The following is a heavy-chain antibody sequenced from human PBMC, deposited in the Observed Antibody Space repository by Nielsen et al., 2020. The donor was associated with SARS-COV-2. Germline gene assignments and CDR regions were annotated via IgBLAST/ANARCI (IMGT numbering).Heavy chain of an antibody. Sequence: WVRQAPGQGLEWMGIINPSGGSTSYAQKFQGRVTMTRDTSTSTVYMELSSLRSEDTAMYYCGRVGVGRRAAGLIDLYGSGWQTLWFDPWGQGTLVTVSS. V-gene: IGHV1-46*01. J-gene: IGHJ5*02. CDR2: INPSGGST. CDR3: GRVGVGRRAAGLIDLYGSGWQTLWFDP. D-gene: IGHD6-19*01.